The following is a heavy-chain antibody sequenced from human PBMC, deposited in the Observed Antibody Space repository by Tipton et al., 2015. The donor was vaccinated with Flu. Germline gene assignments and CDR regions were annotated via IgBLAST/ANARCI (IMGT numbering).Heavy chain of an antibody. J-gene: IGHJ4*02. CDR3: ARLYYYDSS. V-gene: IGHV4-38-2*02. CDR1: GYSISSGYY. Sequence: TLSLTCTVSGYSISSGYYWGWIRQPPGKGLEWIGSIYHSGSTYYNPSLKSRVTISVDTSKNQFSLKLSSVTAADTAVYYCARLYYYDSSWGQGTLVTVSS. CDR2: IYHSGST. D-gene: IGHD3-22*01.